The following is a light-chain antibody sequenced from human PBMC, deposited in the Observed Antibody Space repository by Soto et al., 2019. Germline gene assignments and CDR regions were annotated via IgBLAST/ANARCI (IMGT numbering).Light chain of an antibody. CDR1: SSDVGSYNR. CDR3: NSYTSSSTDV. CDR2: EVS. Sequence: QSALTQPPSVSGSPGQSVIISCTGTSSDVGSYNRVSWYQQPPGTAPKLMIYEVSNRPSGVPDRFSGSKSGNTASLTISGLQAEDEADYYCNSYTSSSTDVFGTGTKVTVL. J-gene: IGLJ1*01. V-gene: IGLV2-18*02.